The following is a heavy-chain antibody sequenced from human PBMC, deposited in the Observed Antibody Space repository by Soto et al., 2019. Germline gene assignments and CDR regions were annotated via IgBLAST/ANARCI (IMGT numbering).Heavy chain of an antibody. Sequence: VQLVQSGAEVKKPGSSVKVSCKASGGTFSSYAMSWVRQAPGKGLEWVSAISGSGGSTYYADSVKGRFTISRDNSKNTLYLQMNSLRAEDTAVYYCAKSPLRYSSGITYWGQGTLVTVSS. D-gene: IGHD3-9*01. CDR3: AKSPLRYSSGITY. CDR1: GGTFSSYA. J-gene: IGHJ4*02. CDR2: ISGSGGST. V-gene: IGHV3-23*04.